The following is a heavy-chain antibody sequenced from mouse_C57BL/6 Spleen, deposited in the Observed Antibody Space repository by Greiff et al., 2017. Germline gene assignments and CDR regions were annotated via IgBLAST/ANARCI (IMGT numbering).Heavy chain of an antibody. Sequence: VQLKESGPGLVQPSQSLSITCTVSGFSLTSYGVHWVRQSPGKGLEWLGVIWSGGSTDYNAAFISRLSISKDNSKSQVFFKMNSLQADDTAIYYCASYYYGSSYGYFDVWGTGTTVTVSS. CDR2: IWSGGST. J-gene: IGHJ1*03. CDR3: ASYYYGSSYGYFDV. CDR1: GFSLTSYG. D-gene: IGHD1-1*01. V-gene: IGHV2-2*01.